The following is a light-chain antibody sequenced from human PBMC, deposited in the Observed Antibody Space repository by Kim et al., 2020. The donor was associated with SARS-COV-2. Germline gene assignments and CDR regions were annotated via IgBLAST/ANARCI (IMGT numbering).Light chain of an antibody. V-gene: IGKV3-15*01. J-gene: IGKJ4*01. Sequence: EIVMTQSPATLSASPGESATLSCRASQSVSSNLAWYQHKVGQAPRLLIYGASTRATGIPARFSGSGSGTEFTLTISSLQSEDFAVYYCQQYNNWPPVTFGGGTKVDIK. CDR3: QQYNNWPPVT. CDR2: GAS. CDR1: QSVSSN.